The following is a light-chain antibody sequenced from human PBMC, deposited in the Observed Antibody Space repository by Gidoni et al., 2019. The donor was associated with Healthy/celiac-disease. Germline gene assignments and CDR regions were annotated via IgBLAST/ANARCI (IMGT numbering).Light chain of an antibody. CDR1: QSISSY. CDR3: QQSYSTPWT. J-gene: IGKJ1*01. V-gene: IGKV1-39*01. CDR2: AAS. Sequence: DSQMTQPPSSLSASVGDRVTITCRASQSISSYLNWYQQKPGKAPKLLIYAASSLQSGVQSRFSGSGSGTDCTLTISSLQPEDFATYYCQQSYSTPWTFGQGTKVEIK.